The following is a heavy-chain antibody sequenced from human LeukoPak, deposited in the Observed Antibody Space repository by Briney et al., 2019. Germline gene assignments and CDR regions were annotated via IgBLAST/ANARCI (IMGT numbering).Heavy chain of an antibody. CDR1: GGSISSSSYY. CDR3: ARVGGGYSYGLDY. D-gene: IGHD5-18*01. Sequence: SETLSLTCTVSGGSISSSSYYWGWIRQPPGKGLEWIGSIYYSGSTYYNPSLKSRVTISVDTSKNQFSLKLSSVTAADTAVYYCARVGGGYSYGLDYWGQGTLVTVSS. V-gene: IGHV4-39*07. J-gene: IGHJ4*02. CDR2: IYYSGST.